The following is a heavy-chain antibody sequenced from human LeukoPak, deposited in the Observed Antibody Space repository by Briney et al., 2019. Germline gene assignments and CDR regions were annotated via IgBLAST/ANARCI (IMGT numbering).Heavy chain of an antibody. Sequence: SETLSLTCTVSGGSISISTYYWGWIRQPPGKGLEWIGNIYYSGSTYYNPPLKSRVTISVDTSKNQFSLRLSSVTAADTAVYYCARLGTGYDSSGYSIGWFEPWGQGTLVTVSS. V-gene: IGHV4-39*01. J-gene: IGHJ5*02. CDR2: IYYSGST. CDR3: ARLGTGYDSSGYSIGWFEP. CDR1: GGSISISTYY. D-gene: IGHD3-22*01.